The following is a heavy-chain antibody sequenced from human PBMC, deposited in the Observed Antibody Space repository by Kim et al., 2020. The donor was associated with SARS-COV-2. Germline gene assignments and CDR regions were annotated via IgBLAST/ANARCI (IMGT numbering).Heavy chain of an antibody. CDR3: ARDGIPGGEWNSSSWKETRYYYYYYGMDV. V-gene: IGHV4-59*01. J-gene: IGHJ6*02. CDR2: IYYSGST. D-gene: IGHD6-13*01. CDR1: GGSISSYY. Sequence: SETLSLTCTVSGGSISSYYWSWIRQPPGKGLEWIGYIYYSGSTNYNPSLKSRVTISVDTSKNQFSLKLSSVTAADTAVYYCARDGIPGGEWNSSSWKETRYYYYYYGMDVWGQGTTVTVSS.